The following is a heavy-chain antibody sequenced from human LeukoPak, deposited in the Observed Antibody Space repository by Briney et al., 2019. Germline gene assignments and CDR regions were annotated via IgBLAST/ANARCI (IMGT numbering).Heavy chain of an antibody. CDR1: GFTVSSNY. CDR2: IYSGGST. J-gene: IGHJ3*02. D-gene: IGHD3-3*01. CDR3: ARDRSGILEWLLRPDAFDI. Sequence: GGSLRLSCAASGFTVSSNYMSWVRQAPGKGLEWVSVIYSGGSTYYADSVKGRFTISRDNSKNTLYLQMNSLRAEDTAVYYCARDRSGILEWLLRPDAFDIWGQGTMVTVSS. V-gene: IGHV3-53*01.